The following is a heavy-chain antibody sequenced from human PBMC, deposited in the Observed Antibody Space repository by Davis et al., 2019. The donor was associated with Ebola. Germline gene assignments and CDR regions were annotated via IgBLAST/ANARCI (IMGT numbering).Heavy chain of an antibody. CDR3: ARGPSVATAHYFDY. CDR1: GYTFTGYY. CDR2: INPSGGST. D-gene: IGHD2-21*02. J-gene: IGHJ4*02. V-gene: IGHV1-46*01. Sequence: AASVKVSCKASGYTFTGYYMHWVRQAPGQGLEWMGIINPSGGSTSYAQKFQGRVTMTRDTSISTAYMELNSLTSEDTAVYYCARGPSVATAHYFDYWGQGTLVTVSS.